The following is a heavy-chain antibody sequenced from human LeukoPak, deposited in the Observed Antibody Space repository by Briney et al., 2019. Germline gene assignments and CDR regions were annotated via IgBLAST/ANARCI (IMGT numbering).Heavy chain of an antibody. CDR3: ARVPWFGESNYFDY. D-gene: IGHD3-10*01. V-gene: IGHV3-53*01. CDR2: IYSGGST. Sequence: GGSLRLSCAASGFTFSSYAMSWVRQAPGKGLEWVSVIYSGGSTYYADSVKGRFTISRDNSKNTLYLQMNSLRAEDTAVYYCARVPWFGESNYFDYWGQGTLVTVSS. J-gene: IGHJ4*02. CDR1: GFTFSSYA.